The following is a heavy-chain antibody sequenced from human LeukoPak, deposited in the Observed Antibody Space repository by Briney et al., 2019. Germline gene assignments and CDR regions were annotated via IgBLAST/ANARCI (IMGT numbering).Heavy chain of an antibody. D-gene: IGHD2-15*01. CDR3: ARDAGSHHDALDI. J-gene: IGHJ3*02. Sequence: SQTLSPTCTVPGGSISSGDYYWSWIRQPPGKGLEWIGYIYYSGSTYYNPSLKSRVTISVDTSKNQFSLKLSSVTAADTAVYYCARDAGSHHDALDIWGQGTMVTVSS. CDR1: GGSISSGDYY. CDR2: IYYSGST. V-gene: IGHV4-30-4*01.